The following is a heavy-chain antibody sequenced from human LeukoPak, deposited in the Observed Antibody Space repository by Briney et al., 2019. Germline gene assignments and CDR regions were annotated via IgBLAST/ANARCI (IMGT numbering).Heavy chain of an antibody. V-gene: IGHV1-2*02. Sequence: ASVKVSCMASGYTFTGYYMHWVRQAPGQGLEWMGWINPNSGGTNYAQKFQGRVTMTRDTSISTVYMELSRLRSDDTAVYYCARGVGLGYCSSTSCSELDYWGQGTLVTVSS. D-gene: IGHD2-2*01. CDR1: GYTFTGYY. J-gene: IGHJ4*02. CDR3: ARGVGLGYCSSTSCSELDY. CDR2: INPNSGGT.